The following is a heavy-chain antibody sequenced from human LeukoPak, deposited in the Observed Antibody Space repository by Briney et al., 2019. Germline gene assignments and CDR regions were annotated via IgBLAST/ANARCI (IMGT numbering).Heavy chain of an antibody. V-gene: IGHV3-74*01. D-gene: IGHD3-22*01. CDR2: INSDGSST. CDR1: GFTFNNYA. J-gene: IGHJ4*02. Sequence: GGSLRLSCVASGFTFNNYAMTWVRQAPGKGLEWVSRINSDGSSTSYADSVKGRFTISRDNAKNTLYLQMNSLRAEDTAVYYCAKDPTHYRVWDYYETIGLSYWGQGTLVTVSS. CDR3: AKDPTHYRVWDYYETIGLSY.